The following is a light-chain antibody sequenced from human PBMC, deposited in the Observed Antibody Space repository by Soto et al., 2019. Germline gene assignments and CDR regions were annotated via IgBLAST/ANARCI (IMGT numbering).Light chain of an antibody. CDR3: QQRGDRPRT. CDR1: QSVSNY. V-gene: IGKV3-11*01. Sequence: EIVLTQSPAALSLSPGERATLSYRASQSVSNYLAWYQQRPGRAPRLLIYDASHRATGIPARFSGSGSGTDFTLTINSLEPEDFAVYYCQQRGDRPRTFGQGTKLEIK. J-gene: IGKJ2*01. CDR2: DAS.